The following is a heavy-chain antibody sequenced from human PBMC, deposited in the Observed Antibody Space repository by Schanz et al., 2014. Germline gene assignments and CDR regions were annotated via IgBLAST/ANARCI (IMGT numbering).Heavy chain of an antibody. J-gene: IGHJ4*02. CDR3: ARDAADFYDSLTEEDY. V-gene: IGHV1-18*01. Sequence: QVQLVQSGAEVKKPGASVRVSCKASGYTFTTYAMSWVRQAPGQGLEWVGWISVYTGNTKYGQKVQGRVTMTADTSTNTAYMELRSLRSDDTAVYYCARDAADFYDSLTEEDYWGQGTRVTVAS. CDR1: GYTFTTYA. D-gene: IGHD3-9*01. CDR2: ISVYTGNT.